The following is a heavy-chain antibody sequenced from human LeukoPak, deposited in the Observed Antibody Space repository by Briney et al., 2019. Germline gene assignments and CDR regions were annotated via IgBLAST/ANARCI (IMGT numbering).Heavy chain of an antibody. J-gene: IGHJ4*02. CDR1: GFTLSVYG. D-gene: IGHD3-22*01. CDR3: ARTYYYDSSGYAFDY. CDR2: ISWNSGSI. Sequence: GGSLRLSCAASGFTLSVYGMHWARQAPGKGLEWVSGISWNSGSIGYADSVKGRFTISRDNAKNSLYLQMNSLRAEDTALYYCARTYYYDSSGYAFDYWGQGTLVTVSS. V-gene: IGHV3-9*01.